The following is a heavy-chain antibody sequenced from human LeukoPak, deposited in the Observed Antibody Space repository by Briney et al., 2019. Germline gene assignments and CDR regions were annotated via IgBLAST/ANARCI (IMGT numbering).Heavy chain of an antibody. V-gene: IGHV1-2*02. CDR2: INPNSGGT. J-gene: IGHJ4*02. CDR3: ARSRRSVVTSHPHDY. Sequence: ASVKVSCKASGYTFTGYYMHWVRQAPGQGLEWMGWINPNSGGTNYAQKFQGRVTMTRDTSISTAYMELSRLRSDDTAVYYCARSRRSVVTSHPHDYWGQGTLVTVSS. CDR1: GYTFTGYY. D-gene: IGHD2-21*02.